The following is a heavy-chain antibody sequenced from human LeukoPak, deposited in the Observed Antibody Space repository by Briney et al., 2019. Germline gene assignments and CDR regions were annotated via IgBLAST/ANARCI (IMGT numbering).Heavy chain of an antibody. CDR3: ASPGGRDSSYGMDV. D-gene: IGHD3-16*01. CDR2: IYYSGST. CDR1: GGSISSYY. J-gene: IGHJ6*02. V-gene: IGHV4-59*01. Sequence: KPSETLSLTCTVSGGSISSYYWSWIRQPPGKGLEWIGYIYYSGSTNYNPSLKSRVTISVDTSKNQFSLKLSSVTAADTAVYYCASPGGRDSSYGMDVRGQGTTVTVSS.